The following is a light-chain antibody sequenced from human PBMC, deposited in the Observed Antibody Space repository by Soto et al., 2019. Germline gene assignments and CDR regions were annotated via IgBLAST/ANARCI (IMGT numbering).Light chain of an antibody. V-gene: IGKV3-20*01. CDR2: GAS. CDR3: QQYGTSPYT. Sequence: EIVLTQSPGTLSLSPGDRATLSCRASQSVSSNYLAWYQQKPGRAPRLLIYGASSSATGIPDKFSGRGSGTDFTLTISRLEPEDFAVYFCQQYGTSPYTFGQGAKLEI. J-gene: IGKJ2*01. CDR1: QSVSSNY.